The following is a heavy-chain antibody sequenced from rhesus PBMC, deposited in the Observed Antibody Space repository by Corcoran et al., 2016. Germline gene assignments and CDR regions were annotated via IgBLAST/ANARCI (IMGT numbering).Heavy chain of an antibody. J-gene: IGHJ4*01. V-gene: IGHV3-54*02. CDR1: GFAFNTYG. CDR2: ISSDVTKK. CDR3: TRFDY. Sequence: EVQLVEAGGGLVQPGGSLRLSCAGAGFAFNTYGLHWVRQAPGKGLDWVAVISSDVTKKSCADSVKDRFTVSRDNSKNVVYLQMNNLKLDDTALYYCTRFDYWGRGVLVTVSS.